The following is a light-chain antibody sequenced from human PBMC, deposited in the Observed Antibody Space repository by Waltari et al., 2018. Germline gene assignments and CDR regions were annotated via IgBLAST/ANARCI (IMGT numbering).Light chain of an antibody. CDR1: SSDVGSYNL. Sequence: QSALTQPASVSGSPGQSITISCTGTSSDVGSYNLVSWYQQHPGKAPKLMIYEGSKRPSGGSHRFSGSKSGNTASLTISGLQAEDEADYYCCSYAGSSVWVFGGGTKLTVL. V-gene: IGLV2-23*01. J-gene: IGLJ3*02. CDR3: CSYAGSSVWV. CDR2: EGS.